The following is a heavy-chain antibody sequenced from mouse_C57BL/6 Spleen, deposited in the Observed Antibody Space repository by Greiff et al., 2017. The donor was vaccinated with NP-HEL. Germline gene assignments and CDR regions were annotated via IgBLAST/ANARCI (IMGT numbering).Heavy chain of an antibody. J-gene: IGHJ3*01. CDR2: IDPSDSYT. CDR3: ARAPSGAWFAY. Sequence: QVQLQQSGAELVMPGASVKLSCKASGYTFTSYWMHWVKQRPGQGLEWIGEIDPSDSYTNYNQKFKGKSTLTVDKSSSTAYMQLSSLTSEDSAVYYCARAPSGAWFAYWGQGTLVTVSA. D-gene: IGHD3-1*01. CDR1: GYTFTSYW. V-gene: IGHV1-69*01.